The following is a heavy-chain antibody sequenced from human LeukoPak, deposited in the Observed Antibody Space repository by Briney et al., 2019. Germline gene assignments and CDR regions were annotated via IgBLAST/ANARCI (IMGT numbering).Heavy chain of an antibody. CDR2: INHNSGGT. CDR1: GYTFTGYY. V-gene: IGHV1-2*06. Sequence: ASVKVSCKASGYTFTGYYMHWVRQAPGQGLEWMGRINHNSGGTNYAQKFQGRVTMARDTSISTAYMELSRLRSDDTAVYYCAREGHGYSYGSDYYYGMDVWGQGTTVTVSS. J-gene: IGHJ6*02. D-gene: IGHD5-18*01. CDR3: AREGHGYSYGSDYYYGMDV.